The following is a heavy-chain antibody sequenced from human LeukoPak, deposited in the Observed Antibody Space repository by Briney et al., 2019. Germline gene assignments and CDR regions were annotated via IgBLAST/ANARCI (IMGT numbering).Heavy chain of an antibody. Sequence: AGGSLRLSCAASGFTFSSYAMSWVRQAPGKGLEWVSAISGSGGSTYYADSVKGRFTISRDNSKNTVYLQMNSLRPEDTAVYYCAKNDISGYYADFWGQGTLVIVSS. CDR1: GFTFSSYA. V-gene: IGHV3-23*01. D-gene: IGHD3-22*01. CDR2: ISGSGGST. J-gene: IGHJ4*02. CDR3: AKNDISGYYADF.